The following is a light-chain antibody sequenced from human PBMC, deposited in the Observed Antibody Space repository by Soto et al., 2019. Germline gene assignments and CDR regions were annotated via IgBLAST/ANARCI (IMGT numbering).Light chain of an antibody. J-gene: IGLJ1*01. CDR1: SSDVGAYNY. V-gene: IGLV2-14*03. CDR3: CYDKRGATYV. Sequence: QSALTQPASMSGSPGQSITISCTGSSSDVGAYNYDSWYQQYRPGEAPNLIMYDVSHRPAGVSTRCSGSKSGNTASLTISGLQTEADDDYYGCYDKRGATYVFGTGTKLTVL. CDR2: DVS.